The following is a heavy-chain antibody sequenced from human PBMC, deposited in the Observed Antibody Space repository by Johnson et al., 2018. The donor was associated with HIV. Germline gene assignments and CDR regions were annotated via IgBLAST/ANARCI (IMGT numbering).Heavy chain of an antibody. CDR2: IKSKTDGGTT. CDR3: ANPTGSDAFDI. CDR1: GFAFSNAW. V-gene: IGHV3-15*01. D-gene: IGHD1-1*01. J-gene: IGHJ3*02. Sequence: VQLVESGGDLVKPGGSLRLSCAASGFAFSNAWMSWGRQAPGKGLEWVGRIKSKTDGGTTDYAAPVKGRFTLSRDDSKNMLHLQMNSLRAEDTAVYYCANPTGSDAFDIWGQGTMVTVSS.